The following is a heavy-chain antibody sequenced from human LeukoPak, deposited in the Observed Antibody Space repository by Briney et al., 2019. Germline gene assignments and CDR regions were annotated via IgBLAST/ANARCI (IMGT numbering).Heavy chain of an antibody. V-gene: IGHV1-2*02. CDR1: GYTFTGYY. D-gene: IGHD3-3*01. J-gene: IGHJ4*02. CDR2: INPNSGGT. CDR3: ARVPTPETSIFGVLILYYFDY. Sequence: GASVKVSCKASGYTFTGYYMHWVRQAPGQGLEWMGWINPNSGGTNYAQKFQGRVTMTRDTSISTAYMELSRLRSDDTAVYYCARVPTPETSIFGVLILYYFDYWGQGTLVTVSS.